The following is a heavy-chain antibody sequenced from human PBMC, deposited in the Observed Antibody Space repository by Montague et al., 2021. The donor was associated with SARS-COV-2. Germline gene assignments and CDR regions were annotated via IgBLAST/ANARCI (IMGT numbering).Heavy chain of an antibody. V-gene: IGHV4-39*01. Sequence: SETLSLTCSVSGDSINNSRYYWGWIRQPPGKGLEWIGTIYHRGSAYYNPSLKSRVTISVDTSKDQFSLKLNSVTATDTAVYYCARLESTRGVIIRGAFHIWGQGTKVTVSS. J-gene: IGHJ3*02. CDR2: IYHRGSA. D-gene: IGHD3-10*01. CDR3: ARLESTRGVIIRGAFHI. CDR1: GDSINNSRYY.